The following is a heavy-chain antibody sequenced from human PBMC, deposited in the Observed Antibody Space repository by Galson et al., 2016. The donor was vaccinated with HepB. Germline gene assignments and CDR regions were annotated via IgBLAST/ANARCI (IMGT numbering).Heavy chain of an antibody. CDR3: ARDMGYCSSTSCYVTAFDM. D-gene: IGHD2-2*01. CDR2: INTNTGKS. Sequence: SVKVSCKASRYTFTTFAMNWVRQAPGQGLEWMGWINTNTGKSTYAQGFTGRFVFSLDTSVSRTYLQISGLEAEDTAVYYCARDMGYCSSTSCYVTAFDMWGQGTMITVSA. J-gene: IGHJ3*02. CDR1: RYTFTTFA. V-gene: IGHV7-4-1*02.